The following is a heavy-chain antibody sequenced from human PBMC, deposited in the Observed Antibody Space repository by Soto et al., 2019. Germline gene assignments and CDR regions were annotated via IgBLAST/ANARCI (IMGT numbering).Heavy chain of an antibody. CDR3: ARKSKSKYYYDSRDFYDAVDI. CDR2: IIPMFGTT. CDR1: GGTFKTYA. J-gene: IGHJ3*02. D-gene: IGHD3-22*01. Sequence: QVQLVQSGAEVKKPGSSVKVSCKVSGGTFKTYAITWVRQVPGQGLEWIGGIIPMFGTTNYAQKFQGRVTSTADESTTTAYMELRSLRSEDTAVYYCARKSKSKYYYDSRDFYDAVDIWGQGTMVTVSS. V-gene: IGHV1-69*01.